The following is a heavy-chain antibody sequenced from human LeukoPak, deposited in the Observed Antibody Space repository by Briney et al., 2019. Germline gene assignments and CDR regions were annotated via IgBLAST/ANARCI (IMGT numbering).Heavy chain of an antibody. J-gene: IGHJ3*02. D-gene: IGHD3-9*01. V-gene: IGHV1-8*01. CDR2: MNSNSGNT. Sequence: GASVKVSCKASGYAFTSYDINWVRQATGQGLEWMGCMNSNSGNTGYAQKFQGRVTMTRNTSISTAYMELSSLRSEDTAVYYCATVLRYQGAFDIWGQGPMVTVSS. CDR1: GYAFTSYD. CDR3: ATVLRYQGAFDI.